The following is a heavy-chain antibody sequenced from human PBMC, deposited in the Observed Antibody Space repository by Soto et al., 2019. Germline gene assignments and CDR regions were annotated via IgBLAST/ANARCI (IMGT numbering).Heavy chain of an antibody. CDR1: GYTYTSYG. V-gene: IGHV1-18*01. D-gene: IGHD6-19*01. Sequence: ASVNGSCKASGYTYTSYGISWLRQTPRQGLEWMGWISAYNGNTNYAQKLQGRVTMTTDTSTSTAYMELRSLRSDDTAVYYCAGDRIEAGTENGFDPWGQGTLVTVSS. J-gene: IGHJ5*02. CDR2: ISAYNGNT. CDR3: AGDRIEAGTENGFDP.